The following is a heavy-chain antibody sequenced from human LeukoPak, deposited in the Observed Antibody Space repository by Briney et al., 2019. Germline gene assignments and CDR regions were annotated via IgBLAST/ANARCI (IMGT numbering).Heavy chain of an antibody. CDR3: ARGTYYYDSSGPGGFDY. Sequence: ASVKVSCKASGYTFTSYDINWVRQATGQGLEWMGWMNPNSGNTGYAQKFQGRVTITRNTSISTAYMELSSLRSEDTAVYYCARGTYYYDSSGPGGFDYWGQGTLVTVSS. J-gene: IGHJ4*02. CDR2: MNPNSGNT. CDR1: GYTFTSYD. V-gene: IGHV1-8*01. D-gene: IGHD3-22*01.